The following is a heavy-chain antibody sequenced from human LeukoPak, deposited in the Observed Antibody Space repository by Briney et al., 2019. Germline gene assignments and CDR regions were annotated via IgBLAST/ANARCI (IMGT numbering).Heavy chain of an antibody. J-gene: IGHJ4*02. CDR3: AKGSSSSCYGNCHY. V-gene: IGHV3-23*01. Sequence: PGVSLRLSCAASGFTFSSYAMSWVRQAPGKGLEWVSSICGSGDTTYYADSVKGRFTISRDNSKNTLYMQMTSLRAEDTAVYYCAKGSSSSCYGNCHYWGQGTLVTVSS. CDR1: GFTFSSYA. D-gene: IGHD6-13*01. CDR2: ICGSGDTT.